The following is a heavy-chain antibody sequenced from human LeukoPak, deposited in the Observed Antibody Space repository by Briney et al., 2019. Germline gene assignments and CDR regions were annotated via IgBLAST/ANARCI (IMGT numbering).Heavy chain of an antibody. CDR2: ISSNGGNT. V-gene: IGHV3-64*01. D-gene: IGHD1-26*01. CDR1: GFTFSSSA. Sequence: GGSLRLSCAASGFTFSSSAMHWVRQAPGKGLEYVSAISSNGGNTYYANSVKGRFTISRDNSKNTLYLQMGSLRAEDMAVYYCARATSVGATPFDYWGQGTLVTVSS. J-gene: IGHJ4*02. CDR3: ARATSVGATPFDY.